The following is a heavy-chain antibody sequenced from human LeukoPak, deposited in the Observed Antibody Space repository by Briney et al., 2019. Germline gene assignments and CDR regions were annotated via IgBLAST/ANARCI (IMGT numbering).Heavy chain of an antibody. CDR1: GDSVSSNSAA. J-gene: IGHJ6*02. Sequence: SQTLSLTCAISGDSVSSNSAAWNWIRQSPSRGPEWLGRTYYRSKWYNDYAVSVKSRITINPDTSKNQFSLQLNSVTPEDTAVYYCARDRAAAGTRYYYYGMDVWGQGTTVTVSS. D-gene: IGHD6-13*01. CDR3: ARDRAAAGTRYYYYGMDV. CDR2: TYYRSKWYN. V-gene: IGHV6-1*01.